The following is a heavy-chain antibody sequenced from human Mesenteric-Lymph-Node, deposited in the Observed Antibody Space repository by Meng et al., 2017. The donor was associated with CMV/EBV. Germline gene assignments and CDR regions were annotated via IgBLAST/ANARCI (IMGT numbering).Heavy chain of an antibody. Sequence: QITLKESGPTLVKSTQTLTLTCTFPGFSLSTSGVGVGWIRQPPGKALEWLALIYWDDDKRYSPSLKSRLTITKDTSKNQVVLTMTNMDPVDTATYYCAHSSGIAAAGPFYFDYWGQGTLVTVSS. CDR3: AHSSGIAAAGPFYFDY. CDR1: GFSLSTSGVG. CDR2: IYWDDDK. J-gene: IGHJ4*02. V-gene: IGHV2-5*02. D-gene: IGHD6-13*01.